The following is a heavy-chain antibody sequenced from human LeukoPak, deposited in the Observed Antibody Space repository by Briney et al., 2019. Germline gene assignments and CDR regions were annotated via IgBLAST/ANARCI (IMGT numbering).Heavy chain of an antibody. J-gene: IGHJ3*02. CDR1: GFTFRSYW. D-gene: IGHD1-1*01. Sequence: GGSLRLSCAASGFTFRSYWMHWVRQAPGKGLVWVSRINSDGSSTRYADSAKGRFTISRENAKNSLYLQTNSLRDEDTAVYYCARVQTSAFGIWGQGTMVTVSS. CDR3: ARVQTSAFGI. CDR2: INSDGSST. V-gene: IGHV3-74*01.